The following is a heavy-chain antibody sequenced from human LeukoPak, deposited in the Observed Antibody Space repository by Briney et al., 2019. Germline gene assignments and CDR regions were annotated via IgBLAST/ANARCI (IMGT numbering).Heavy chain of an antibody. CDR3: ASNPPHHL. V-gene: IGHV3-30-3*01. J-gene: IGHJ5*02. CDR2: ISYDGSDK. Sequence: GGSLRLSCAASGFTFSSYAMHWVRQAPGKGLEWVALISYDGSDKYYADSVKGRFTISRDNSKNTLYLQMNSLRSEDTAVYYCASNPPHHLWGQGTLVTVSS. CDR1: GFTFSSYA.